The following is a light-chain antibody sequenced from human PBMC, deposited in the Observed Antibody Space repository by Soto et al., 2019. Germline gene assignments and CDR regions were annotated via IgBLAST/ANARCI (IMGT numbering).Light chain of an antibody. CDR3: QQSLA. J-gene: IGKJ1*01. Sequence: DIHMTQSPSSLSASLGDRVTITCRASQSISSYLNWYQQKPGKAPKLLIYAASSLQSGVPSRFSGSGSGTDFTLTISSLQPEDFATYYCQQSLAFGQGTKVDIK. CDR2: AAS. CDR1: QSISSY. V-gene: IGKV1-39*01.